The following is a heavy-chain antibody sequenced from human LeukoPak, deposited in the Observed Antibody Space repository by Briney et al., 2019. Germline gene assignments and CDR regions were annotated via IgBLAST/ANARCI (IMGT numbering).Heavy chain of an antibody. CDR3: ATDLTCSSTSCYVDY. Sequence: ASVNVSCKVSGYTLTELSMHWVRQAPGKGLEWMGSFDPEDGETIYAQKFQDRVTMTEDTSTDTAYMELSSLRSEDTAIYYCATDLTCSSTSCYVDYWGQGTLVTVSS. V-gene: IGHV1-24*01. CDR1: GYTLTELS. D-gene: IGHD2-2*01. CDR2: FDPEDGET. J-gene: IGHJ4*02.